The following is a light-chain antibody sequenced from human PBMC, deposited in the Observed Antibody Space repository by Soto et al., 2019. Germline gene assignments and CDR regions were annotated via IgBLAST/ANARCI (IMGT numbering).Light chain of an antibody. V-gene: IGLV1-40*01. CDR2: ENN. CDR1: SSNIGAGYE. Sequence: QSVLTQPPSVSEAPGQRVTISCTGSSSNIGAGYEAHWYQQVPGTAPKLLIYENNNRPSGVPDRFSGSKSGTAASLAIPGLQAEDEAEYYCQSYDSSLSGYVFRTGTKLTVL. CDR3: QSYDSSLSGYV. J-gene: IGLJ1*01.